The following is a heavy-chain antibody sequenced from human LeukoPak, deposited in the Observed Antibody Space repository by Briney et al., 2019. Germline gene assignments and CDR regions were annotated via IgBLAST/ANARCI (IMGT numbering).Heavy chain of an antibody. CDR1: GFTFSSYA. CDR3: AKVPRGSSGWFFDY. Sequence: GGSLRLSCAASGFTFSSYAMSWVRQAPGKGLEWVSAISGSGGSTYYADSVKGRFTISRDNSKNTPYLQMNSLRAEDTAVYYCAKVPRGSSGWFFDYWGQGTLVTVSS. CDR2: ISGSGGST. J-gene: IGHJ4*02. V-gene: IGHV3-23*01. D-gene: IGHD6-19*01.